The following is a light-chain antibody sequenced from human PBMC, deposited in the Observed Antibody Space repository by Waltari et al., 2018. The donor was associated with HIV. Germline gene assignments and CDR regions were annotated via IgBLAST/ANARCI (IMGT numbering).Light chain of an antibody. V-gene: IGKV4-1*01. Sequence: DVVLTQSPASLAVSLAERSTINCKSSHSVLYRSNKKNYLAWYQQKPGQPPKLLFYWASTRESGISDRFSASGSGTDFTLTITSLQVDDVAVYYGQQYLSTPLTFGGGTKVEI. J-gene: IGKJ4*01. CDR2: WAS. CDR3: QQYLSTPLT. CDR1: HSVLYRSNKKNY.